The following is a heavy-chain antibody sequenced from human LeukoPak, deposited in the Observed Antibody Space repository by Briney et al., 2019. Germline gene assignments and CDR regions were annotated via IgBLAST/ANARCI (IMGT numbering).Heavy chain of an antibody. D-gene: IGHD6-19*01. V-gene: IGHV3-66*01. CDR1: GFTVSSNY. Sequence: GGSLRLSCAASGFTVSSNYMSWVRQAPGKGLEWVSVIYSGGSTYYADSVKGRFTISRDNSKNTLYLQMNSLRAEDTAVYYCARDGAVAGPTYYFDYWGQGTLVTVSS. CDR2: IYSGGST. J-gene: IGHJ4*02. CDR3: ARDGAVAGPTYYFDY.